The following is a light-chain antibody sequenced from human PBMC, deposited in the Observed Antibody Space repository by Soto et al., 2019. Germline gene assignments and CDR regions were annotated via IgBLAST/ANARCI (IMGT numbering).Light chain of an antibody. V-gene: IGKV2-28*01. Sequence: DIVMTQSPLSLPVTPGEPASISCRSSQSLLHSNGYNYLDWYLQKPGQSPQLLIYLGSNRASGVPDRFSGSGSGTDFTLKIIRVEAEDVGVYYCMQVLQTTWKIRKGTKVDIK. CDR2: LGS. J-gene: IGKJ1*01. CDR3: MQVLQTTWK. CDR1: QSLLHSNGYNY.